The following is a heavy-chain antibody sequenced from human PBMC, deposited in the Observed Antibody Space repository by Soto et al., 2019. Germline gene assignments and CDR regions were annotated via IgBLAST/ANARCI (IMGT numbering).Heavy chain of an antibody. Sequence: QLQLHESGSGLVKPSQTLSLTCTVSGASITFGGYSWSWIRQTPGKGLEWIGYINHLETTFYNPSFESRLTLSIDRAKNQCSLELHSRSAADRAVYFCARGGGSDSFDYWGQGILVTVSS. V-gene: IGHV4-30-2*01. D-gene: IGHD1-26*01. CDR3: ARGGGSDSFDY. J-gene: IGHJ4*02. CDR2: INHLETT. CDR1: GASITFGGYS.